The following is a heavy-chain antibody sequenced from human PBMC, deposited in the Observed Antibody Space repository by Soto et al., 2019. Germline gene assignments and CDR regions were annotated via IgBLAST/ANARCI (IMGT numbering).Heavy chain of an antibody. J-gene: IGHJ6*03. Sequence: QVQLQESGPGLVKPSGTLSLTCAVSSGSISSSNWWSWVRQPPGKGLEWIGEIYHSGSTNYNPSLKSRFTISVDKSKNQFSLKLSSVTAADTAVYYCAMADIGYYYMDVWGKGTTVTVSS. CDR3: AMADIGYYYMDV. CDR2: IYHSGST. CDR1: SGSISSSNW. V-gene: IGHV4-4*02. D-gene: IGHD2-15*01.